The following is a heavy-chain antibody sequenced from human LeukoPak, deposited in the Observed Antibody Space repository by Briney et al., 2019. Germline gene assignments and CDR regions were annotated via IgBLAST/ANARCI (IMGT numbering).Heavy chain of an antibody. CDR1: GYSISSGYY. CDR2: IYHSGST. Sequence: SETLSLTCAVSGYSISSGYYWCWLRQPPGKGLGWIGSIYHSGSTYYNPSLKSRVTISVDTSKNQFSRKLSSVPAADTAVYYCARQDYYESSGYDSPTDFDYWGQGTLVTVSS. V-gene: IGHV4-38-2*01. J-gene: IGHJ4*02. CDR3: ARQDYYESSGYDSPTDFDY. D-gene: IGHD3-22*01.